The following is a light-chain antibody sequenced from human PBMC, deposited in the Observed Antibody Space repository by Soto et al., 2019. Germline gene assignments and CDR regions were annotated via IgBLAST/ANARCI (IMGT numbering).Light chain of an antibody. J-gene: IGKJ5*01. CDR3: QQYNKWPPIT. Sequence: PGERVTLSCRASQRVSLSCLVWYQQKPGQAPRLLIVGSSTRATGSPARCGGGSSGTEFTLTTSSLQSEDFAVYYCQQYNKWPPITFGQGIRLEIK. V-gene: IGKV3D-15*01. CDR2: GSS. CDR1: QRVSLSC.